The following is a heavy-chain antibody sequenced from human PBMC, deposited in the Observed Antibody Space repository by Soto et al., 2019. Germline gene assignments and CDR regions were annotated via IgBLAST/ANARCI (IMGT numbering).Heavy chain of an antibody. V-gene: IGHV4-59*08. CDR3: ARAKAPLYSSSWYWFDP. CDR2: IYYSGST. D-gene: IGHD6-13*01. Sequence: QVQLQESGPGLVKPSETLSLTCTVSGGSISSYYWSWIRQPPGKGLEWIGYIYYSGSTNYNPSLKSRATISVDTSKNQFSPKRSSVTAADTAVYYCARAKAPLYSSSWYWFDPWGQGTLVTVSS. J-gene: IGHJ5*02. CDR1: GGSISSYY.